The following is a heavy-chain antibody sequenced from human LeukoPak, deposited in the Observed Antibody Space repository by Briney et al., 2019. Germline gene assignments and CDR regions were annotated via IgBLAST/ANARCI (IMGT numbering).Heavy chain of an antibody. CDR1: GYTFTSYG. Sequence: VASVKVSCKASGYTFTSYGISWVRQAPGQGHERMGWISAYNGNTNYAQKLQGRVTMTTDTSTSTAYMELRSLRSDDTAVYYCARFHEDYFDYWGQGTLVTVSS. V-gene: IGHV1-18*01. CDR3: ARFHEDYFDY. CDR2: ISAYNGNT. J-gene: IGHJ4*02.